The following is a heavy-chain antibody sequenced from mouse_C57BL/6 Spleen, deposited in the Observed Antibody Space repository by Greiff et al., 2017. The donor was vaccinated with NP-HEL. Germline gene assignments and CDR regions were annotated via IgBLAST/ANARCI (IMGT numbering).Heavy chain of an antibody. D-gene: IGHD2-3*01. CDR3: ARSWYDGYFDY. J-gene: IGHJ2*01. CDR2: IYPGDGDT. CDR1: GYAFSSSW. V-gene: IGHV1-82*01. Sequence: QVQLQQSGPELVKPGASVKISCKASGYAFSSSWMNWVKQRPGKGLEWIGRIYPGDGDTNYNGKFKGKATLTADKSSSTAYMQLSSLTSEDSAVYCCARSWYDGYFDYWGQGTTLTVSS.